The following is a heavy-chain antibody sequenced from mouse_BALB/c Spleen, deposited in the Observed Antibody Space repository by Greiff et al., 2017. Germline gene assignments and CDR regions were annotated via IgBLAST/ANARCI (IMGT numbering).Heavy chain of an antibody. CDR1: GFSLSRYS. Sequence: VMLVESGPGLVAPSQSLSITCTVSGFSLSRYSVHWVRQPPGKGLEWLGMIWGGGSTDYNSALKSRLSISKDNSKSQVFLKMNSLQTDDTAMYYCATHCNGSGLFAYWGQGTLVTVSA. CDR3: ATHCNGSGLFAY. V-gene: IGHV2-6-4*01. J-gene: IGHJ3*01. CDR2: IWGGGST. D-gene: IGHD1-1*01.